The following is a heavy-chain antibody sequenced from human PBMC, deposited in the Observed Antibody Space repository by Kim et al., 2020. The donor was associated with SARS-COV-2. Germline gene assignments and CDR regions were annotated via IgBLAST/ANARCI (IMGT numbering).Heavy chain of an antibody. D-gene: IGHD3-10*01. Sequence: GDSDTRYSPSFQGQVTISADKSLSTAYLQWSSLKASDTAMYYCARLGSGGNWGQGTLVTVSS. J-gene: IGHJ4*02. CDR2: GDSDT. V-gene: IGHV5-51*01. CDR3: ARLGSGGN.